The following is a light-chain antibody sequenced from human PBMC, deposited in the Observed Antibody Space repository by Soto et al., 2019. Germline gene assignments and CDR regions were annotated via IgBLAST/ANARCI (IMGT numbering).Light chain of an antibody. J-gene: IGKJ1*01. CDR1: QSISSNY. CDR2: GAS. V-gene: IGKV3-20*01. Sequence: EIVLTQSPGTLSVSPGERATLSCRASQSISSNYLAWYQQKPGQAPSLLIYGASSRATGIPDRFSGSGSGTYFTLTISRLETEDSAIYYCQQYISWTFGQGTKVEIK. CDR3: QQYISWT.